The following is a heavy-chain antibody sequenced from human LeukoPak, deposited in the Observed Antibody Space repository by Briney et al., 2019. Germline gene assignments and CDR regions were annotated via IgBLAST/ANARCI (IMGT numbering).Heavy chain of an antibody. J-gene: IGHJ3*01. CDR2: INPKSGDA. V-gene: IGHV1-2*02. Sequence: ASVKVSCKASGYTFSGHYVHWVRQAPGQGLEWMGWINPKSGDARYAQKIQGRVTTTRDTSISTVYMEMSRLRHDDTAVYYCARDYDFWSVVAFDFWGQGTVVTVSS. D-gene: IGHD3-3*01. CDR3: ARDYDFWSVVAFDF. CDR1: GYTFSGHY.